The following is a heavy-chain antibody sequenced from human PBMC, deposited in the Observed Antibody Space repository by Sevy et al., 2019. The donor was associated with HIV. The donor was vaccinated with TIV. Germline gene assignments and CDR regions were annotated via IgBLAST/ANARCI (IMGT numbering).Heavy chain of an antibody. CDR1: GFTFSTYA. CDR3: ARGPSGGWLLGAVDI. V-gene: IGHV3-23*01. Sequence: GGSLRLSCAASGFTFSTYAMSWVRQAPGKGLEWVSGISGSGCKTYYADSVKGRLSISRDNSKNTLYLQMNSLRAEDTAVYYCARGPSGGWLLGAVDIWGQGTMVTVSS. D-gene: IGHD3-22*01. CDR2: ISGSGCKT. J-gene: IGHJ3*02.